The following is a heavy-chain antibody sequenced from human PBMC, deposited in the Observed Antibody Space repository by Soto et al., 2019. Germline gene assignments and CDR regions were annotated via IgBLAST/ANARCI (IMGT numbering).Heavy chain of an antibody. V-gene: IGHV2-5*02. CDR3: AHRFRGINYFDY. J-gene: IGHJ4*02. CDR1: GFSLSTSGVG. Sequence: QITLKESGPTLVKPTQTLTLTCTFSGFSLSTSGVGVGWIRQPPGKALEWLALIYWDDDKRYSPSLKSRLTIXKXTSKNQVVLTMTNMDPVDTATYYCAHRFRGINYFDYWGQGTLVTVSS. CDR2: IYWDDDK.